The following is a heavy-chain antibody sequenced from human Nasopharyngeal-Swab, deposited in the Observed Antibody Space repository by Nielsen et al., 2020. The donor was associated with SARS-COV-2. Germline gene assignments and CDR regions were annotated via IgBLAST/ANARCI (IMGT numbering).Heavy chain of an antibody. Sequence: WIRQPPGKGLEWIGSIYYSGSTYYNPSLKSRVTISVGTSKNQFSLKLSSVTAADTAVYYCARQLRIVVVVAANPAGVDYWGQGTLVTVSS. CDR3: ARQLRIVVVVAANPAGVDY. J-gene: IGHJ4*02. V-gene: IGHV4-39*01. D-gene: IGHD2-15*01. CDR2: IYYSGST.